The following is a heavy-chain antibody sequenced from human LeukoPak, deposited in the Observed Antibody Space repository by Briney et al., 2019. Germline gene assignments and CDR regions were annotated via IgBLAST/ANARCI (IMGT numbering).Heavy chain of an antibody. V-gene: IGHV4-34*01. J-gene: IGHJ4*02. Sequence: SETLSLTCAVYGGSFSDHYWSWIRQPPGKGLEWIGEINHSGSTNYNPSLTSRVTISVDTSKNQFSLKLSSVTAADTAVYYCARGAPVDYYDRSGYYGNFDYWGQGTLVTVSS. CDR1: GGSFSDHY. CDR3: ARGAPVDYYDRSGYYGNFDY. D-gene: IGHD3-22*01. CDR2: INHSGST.